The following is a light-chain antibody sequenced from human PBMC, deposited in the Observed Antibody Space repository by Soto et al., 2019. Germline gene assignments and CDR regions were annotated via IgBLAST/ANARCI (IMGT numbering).Light chain of an antibody. CDR2: AAS. CDR3: LDRNSYPLT. Sequence: DIQLTKSPSFLSAPVEDRVTITCRASQGISSYLAWYQQKPGKAPKLLIYAASTLQSRVPSRFSGSGSGTAFTLTISSLQPEDCATYYCLDRNSYPLTVGRGTKVDSK. CDR1: QGISSY. V-gene: IGKV1-9*01. J-gene: IGKJ4*01.